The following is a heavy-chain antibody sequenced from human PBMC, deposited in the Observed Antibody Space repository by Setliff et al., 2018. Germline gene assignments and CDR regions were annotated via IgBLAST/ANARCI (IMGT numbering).Heavy chain of an antibody. Sequence: SETLSLTCNVSGDSISSSKCYWGWIRQPPGKGLEWIGSIYYSGTTYYNPSLKGRVTISIDTSKDQFSLKLISMTAADTAVYYCARGRKIAARLLDSWGQGTLVTVSS. CDR2: IYYSGTT. V-gene: IGHV4-39*07. CDR1: GDSISSSKCY. CDR3: ARGRKIAARLLDS. J-gene: IGHJ4*02. D-gene: IGHD6-6*01.